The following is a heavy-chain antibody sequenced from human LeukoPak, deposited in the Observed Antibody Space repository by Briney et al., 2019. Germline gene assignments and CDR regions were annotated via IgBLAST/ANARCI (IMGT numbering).Heavy chain of an antibody. Sequence: SETLSLTCTVSGGSISSGSYYWSWIRQPAGKGLEWIGRIYTSGSTSYNPSLKSRVTISVDRSKNQFSLKLSSVTAADTAVYYCARVGDIFNYWYFDLWGRGTLVTVSS. J-gene: IGHJ2*01. CDR1: GGSISSGSYY. CDR3: ARVGDIFNYWYFDL. D-gene: IGHD3-9*01. V-gene: IGHV4-61*02. CDR2: IYTSGST.